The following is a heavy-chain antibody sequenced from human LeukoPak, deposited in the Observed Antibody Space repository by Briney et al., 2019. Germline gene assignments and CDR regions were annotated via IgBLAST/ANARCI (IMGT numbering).Heavy chain of an antibody. CDR3: VGGYDYY. CDR1: GYTFTKYG. CDR2: ISAYNGNT. D-gene: IGHD5-12*01. V-gene: IGHV1-18*01. Sequence: ASVTVSFQASGYTFTKYGIRWLRQAPGQGLEWMGWISAYNGNTNYAQKLQGRVTLTTDTSTSTAYMELRSLRSDDTAVYYCVGGYDYYWGQGTLVTVSS. J-gene: IGHJ4*02.